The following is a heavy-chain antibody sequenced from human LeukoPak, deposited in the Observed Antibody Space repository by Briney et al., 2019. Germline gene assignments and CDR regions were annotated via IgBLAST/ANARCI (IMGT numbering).Heavy chain of an antibody. J-gene: IGHJ4*02. CDR2: INPSGGST. CDR3: ASVNGYGSGSYYLLVH. Sequence: ASVKVSCKASGYTFTGYYMHWVRQAPGQGLEWMGIINPSGGSTSYAQKFQGRVTMTRDTSTSTVYMELSSLRSEDTAVYYCASVNGYGSGSYYLLVHWGQGTLVTVSS. CDR1: GYTFTGYY. D-gene: IGHD3-10*01. V-gene: IGHV1-46*01.